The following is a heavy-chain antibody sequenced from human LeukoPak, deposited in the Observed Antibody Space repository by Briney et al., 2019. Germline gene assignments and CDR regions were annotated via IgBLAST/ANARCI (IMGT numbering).Heavy chain of an antibody. J-gene: IGHJ4*02. CDR2: IWYDRSNK. CDR3: ARQSPLDLYFDY. D-gene: IGHD1-1*01. V-gene: IGHV3-33*01. CDR1: GFTFSSYG. Sequence: PGGSLRLSCAASGFTFSSYGMHWVRQAPGKGLEWVAVIWYDRSNKYYADSVKGRFTISRDNSKNTLYLQMNSLRAEDTAVFYCARQSPLDLYFDYWGQGTLVTVSS.